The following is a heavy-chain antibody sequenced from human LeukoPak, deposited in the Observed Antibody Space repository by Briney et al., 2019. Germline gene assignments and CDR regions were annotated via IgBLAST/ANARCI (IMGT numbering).Heavy chain of an antibody. CDR2: ISSSGSTI. D-gene: IGHD6-19*01. Sequence: GGSLRLSCAASGFTFSSYSMNWVRQAPGKGLEWVSYISSSGSTIYYADSVKGRFTISRDNAKNSLYLQMNSLRAEDTAVYYCARDGSGWYAARLDYWGQGTLVTVSS. CDR1: GFTFSSYS. J-gene: IGHJ4*02. CDR3: ARDGSGWYAARLDY. V-gene: IGHV3-48*04.